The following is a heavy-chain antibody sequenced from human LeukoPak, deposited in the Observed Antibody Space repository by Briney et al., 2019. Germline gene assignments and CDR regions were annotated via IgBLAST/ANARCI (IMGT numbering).Heavy chain of an antibody. J-gene: IGHJ6*03. Sequence: ASVKVSCKASGYTFTGYYMHWVRQAPGQGLEWMGWINPNSGGTNYAQKFRGRVTMTGDTSISTAYMELSRLRSDDTAVYYCAREYSSSSANYYYYMDVWGKGTTVTVSS. CDR1: GYTFTGYY. CDR3: AREYSSSSANYYYYMDV. D-gene: IGHD6-6*01. V-gene: IGHV1-2*02. CDR2: INPNSGGT.